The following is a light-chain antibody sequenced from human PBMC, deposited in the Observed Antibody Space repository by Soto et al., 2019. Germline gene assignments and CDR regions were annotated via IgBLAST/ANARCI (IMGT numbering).Light chain of an antibody. CDR2: GAS. J-gene: IGKJ1*01. CDR1: QSVSSY. CDR3: QQYNNWPGWT. V-gene: IGKV3-15*01. Sequence: EIVMTQSPATLSVSPGERATLSCRVSQSVSSYLAWYQQKPGQAPRLLISGASTRATGIPARFSGSGSGTEFTLTISSLQSEDFAVYYCQQYNNWPGWTFGQGTKVEIK.